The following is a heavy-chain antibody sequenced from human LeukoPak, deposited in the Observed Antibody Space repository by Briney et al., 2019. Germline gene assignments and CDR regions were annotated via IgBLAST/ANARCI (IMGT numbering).Heavy chain of an antibody. D-gene: IGHD6-6*01. CDR2: IKQDGSEK. CDR3: ARDFSQYSSSSGYFDY. CDR1: GFTFSSYW. J-gene: IGHJ4*03. Sequence: GGSLRLSCAASGFTFSSYWMSWVRQAPGKGLEWVANIKQDGSEKYYVDSVKGRFTISRDNDKNSLYLQMNSLRAEDTAVYYCARDFSQYSSSSGYFDYWGQGTLVTVSS. V-gene: IGHV3-7*01.